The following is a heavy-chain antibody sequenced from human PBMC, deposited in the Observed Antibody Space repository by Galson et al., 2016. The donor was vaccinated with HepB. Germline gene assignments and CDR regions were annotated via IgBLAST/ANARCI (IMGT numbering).Heavy chain of an antibody. D-gene: IGHD3-10*01. CDR3: ARGSMVRGVSAVY. J-gene: IGHJ1*01. V-gene: IGHV3-30*03. Sequence: SLRLSCAASGFNFSWYGMHWVRQAPGKGLEWVAVVSLDGNKKFYEDSVKGRFTISRDNSKNTLDLQMNNLRTDDTAVYYCARGSMVRGVSAVYWGQGTLATVSS. CDR1: GFNFSWYG. CDR2: VSLDGNKK.